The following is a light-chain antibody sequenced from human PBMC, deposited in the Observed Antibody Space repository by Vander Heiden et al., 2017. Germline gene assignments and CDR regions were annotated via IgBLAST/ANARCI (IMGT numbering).Light chain of an antibody. Sequence: QSALPQPASVSGSPGQALTISCTGTSSDVGGYNYVSWYQQHPGKAPKLMIYDVSNRPSGVSNRFSGSKSGNTASLTISGLQAEDEADYYCTSYTSRTTWVFGGGTKLTVL. CDR3: TSYTSRTTWV. CDR2: DVS. J-gene: IGLJ2*01. CDR1: SSDVGGYNY. V-gene: IGLV2-14*03.